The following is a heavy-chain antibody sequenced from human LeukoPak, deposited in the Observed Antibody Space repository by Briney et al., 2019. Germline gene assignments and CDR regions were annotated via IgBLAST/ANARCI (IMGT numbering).Heavy chain of an antibody. CDR3: ARDVSSNWYSFNF. CDR1: GLTFDGYG. Sequence: GGSLRLSCKDFGLTFDGYGMSWVRQVPGKGLEWVCDINWDGHNTHCADSVRGRFSVSRDHAKTSLFLQMSSLRAEDTALYYCARDVSSNWYSFNFWGQGTQVTVTS. D-gene: IGHD6-13*01. V-gene: IGHV3-20*04. CDR2: INWDGHNT. J-gene: IGHJ4*02.